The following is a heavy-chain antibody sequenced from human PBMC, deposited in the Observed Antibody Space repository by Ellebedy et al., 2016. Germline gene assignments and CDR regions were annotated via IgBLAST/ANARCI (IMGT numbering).Heavy chain of an antibody. CDR1: GDSVSSNSAA. CDR3: ARGSYFLGYFDY. V-gene: IGHV6-1*01. J-gene: IGHJ4*02. Sequence: SCAISGDSVSSNSAAWNWIRQSPSRGLEWLGRTYYRSKWYNDYAVSVKSRITINPDTSKNQFSLQLNSVTPEDTAVYYCARGSYFLGYFDYWGQGTLVTVSS. CDR2: TYYRSKWYN. D-gene: IGHD2/OR15-2a*01.